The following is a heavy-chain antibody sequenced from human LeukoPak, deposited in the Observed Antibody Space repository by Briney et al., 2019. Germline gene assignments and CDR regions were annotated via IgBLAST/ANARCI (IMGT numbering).Heavy chain of an antibody. CDR3: ARHREGPLCFGELSDY. D-gene: IGHD3-10*01. CDR1: GGSFSGYY. Sequence: PSETLSLTRAVYGGSFSGYYWSWIRQPPGKGLEWVGEINHSGSTNYNPSLKSRVTISVDTSKNQFSLKLSSVTAADTAVYYCARHREGPLCFGELSDYWCQGTLVTVSS. J-gene: IGHJ4*02. V-gene: IGHV4-34*01. CDR2: INHSGST.